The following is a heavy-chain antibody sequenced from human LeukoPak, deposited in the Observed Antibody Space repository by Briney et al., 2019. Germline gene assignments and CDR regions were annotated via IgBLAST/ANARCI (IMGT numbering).Heavy chain of an antibody. Sequence: GGSLRLSCAASGFTFSSYAMSWVRQAPGKGLEWVSGISGSGGSTYYADSVKGRFTISRDNSKNTLYLQMNSLRAEDTAVYYCAKDVCGALWYFDLWGRGTLITVSS. CDR1: GFTFSSYA. D-gene: IGHD2-21*01. J-gene: IGHJ2*01. CDR3: AKDVCGALWYFDL. V-gene: IGHV3-23*01. CDR2: ISGSGGST.